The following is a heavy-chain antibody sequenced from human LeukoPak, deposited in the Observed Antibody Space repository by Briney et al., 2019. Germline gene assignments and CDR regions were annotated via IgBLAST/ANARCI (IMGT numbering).Heavy chain of an antibody. J-gene: IGHJ4*02. V-gene: IGHV5-10-1*01. D-gene: IGHD6-13*01. CDR3: ARSPPEAAALFDY. Sequence: GESLKISCRGSGYRFTSYWITWVRQLPGKGLEWMGRIDPSESYTNYSPSFRGHVTISTDKSISTAYLQWTSLKASDTALYFCARSPPEAAALFDYWGQGTLVTVSS. CDR2: IDPSESYT. CDR1: GYRFTSYW.